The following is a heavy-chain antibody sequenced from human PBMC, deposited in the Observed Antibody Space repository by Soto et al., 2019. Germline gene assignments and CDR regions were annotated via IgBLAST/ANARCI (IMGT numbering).Heavy chain of an antibody. CDR1: GFIFGSYW. V-gene: IGHV3-74*01. CDR3: ARDGEGF. CDR2: INTDGSSA. D-gene: IGHD2-21*01. J-gene: IGHJ4*02. Sequence: EVQLVESGGGLVQPGKSLRLSCAASGFIFGSYWMHWVRQSPGKGLVWVSRINTDGSSADYVDSVKGRFTISRDNAKNTLYLQMNSLRVEDTAVYYCARDGEGFWGQGTLVTVSS.